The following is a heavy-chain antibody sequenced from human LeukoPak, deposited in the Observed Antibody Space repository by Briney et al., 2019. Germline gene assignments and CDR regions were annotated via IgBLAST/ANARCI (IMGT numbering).Heavy chain of an antibody. CDR1: GGSISSGDYY. V-gene: IGHV4-31*02. D-gene: IGHD5-18*01. J-gene: IGHJ4*02. CDR2: IYYSGNT. CDR3: ARAPRDTNSWYYFDY. Sequence: SQTLSLTCIVPGGSISSGDYYWSWIRQHPGKGLEWIGYIYYSGNTYYNPSLKSRVTISVDTSDNQFSLNLNSVTAADTAVYYCARAPRDTNSWYYFDYWGQGTLVSVSS.